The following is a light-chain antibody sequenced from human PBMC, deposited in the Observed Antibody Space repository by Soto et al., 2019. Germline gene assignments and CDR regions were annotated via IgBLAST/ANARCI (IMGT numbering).Light chain of an antibody. CDR3: QEYDSYSST. CDR2: DAS. J-gene: IGKJ2*01. V-gene: IGKV1-5*01. Sequence: DIQMTQSPSTLSASVGDRVTITCRASQSISNYLAWYQQKPGKAPKVLIYDASSFESGVPLRFSGSESGTEFTLTISSLQPDDFATYYCQEYDSYSSTFGQGTKLQIK. CDR1: QSISNY.